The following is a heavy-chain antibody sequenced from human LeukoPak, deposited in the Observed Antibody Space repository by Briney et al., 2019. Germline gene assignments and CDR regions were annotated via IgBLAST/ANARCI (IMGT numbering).Heavy chain of an antibody. CDR3: ASILTVSSSGRDY. D-gene: IGHD6-6*01. J-gene: IGHJ4*02. CDR2: VYHTGST. V-gene: IGHV4-59*08. CDR1: GGSISGYY. Sequence: SETLSLTCAVSGGSISGYYWSWIRQPPGKGLEYIGYVYHTGSTNYNPSLKSRVTISLDTSENQFSLKLTSVTAADTAVYYCASILTVSSSGRDYWGQGTLVTVSS.